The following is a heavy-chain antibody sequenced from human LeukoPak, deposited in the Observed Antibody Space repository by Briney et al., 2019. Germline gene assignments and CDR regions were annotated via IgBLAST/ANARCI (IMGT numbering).Heavy chain of an antibody. Sequence: GGSLRLSCAASGFTFSSYAMHWVRQAPGKGLEWVAVISYDGSNKYYADSVKGRFTISRDNSKNTLYLQMNSLRAEDTAVYYCARGVGGSCSGGSCSPPHYWGQGTLVTVAS. CDR3: ARGVGGSCSGGSCSPPHY. J-gene: IGHJ4*02. V-gene: IGHV3-30-3*01. CDR1: GFTFSSYA. CDR2: ISYDGSNK. D-gene: IGHD2-15*01.